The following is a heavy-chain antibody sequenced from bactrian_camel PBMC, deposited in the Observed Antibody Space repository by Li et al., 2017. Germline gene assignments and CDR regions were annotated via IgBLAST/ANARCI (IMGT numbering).Heavy chain of an antibody. Sequence: HVQLVESGGGLVQPGGSLRLSCAASGFTFSSYGMSWVRQAPGKGLEWVSSIYDGGSNTYYAPSVKGRFTISRDAAKNTLSLQMDSLKSEDTALYYCATYGLGHGGGNYWGQGTQVTVS. CDR2: IYDGGSNT. V-gene: IGHV3-2*01. J-gene: IGHJ4*01. D-gene: IGHD5*01. CDR1: GFTFSSYG. CDR3: ATYGLGHGGGNY.